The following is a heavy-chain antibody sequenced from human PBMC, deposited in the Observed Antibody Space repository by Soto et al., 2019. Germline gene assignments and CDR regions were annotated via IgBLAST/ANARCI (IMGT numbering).Heavy chain of an antibody. Sequence: QVQLVESGGGVVQPGRSLRLSCAASGFIFSSYGMHWVRQAPGKGLEWVAVISSDGINKYYSDSVKRRFSISRDNSKNTLYLQMNSLRAEDTGLYFCATSLYNWTDGYIDYWGQGTLVNVSS. J-gene: IGHJ4*02. D-gene: IGHD1-1*01. CDR3: ATSLYNWTDGYIDY. V-gene: IGHV3-30*03. CDR2: ISSDGINK. CDR1: GFIFSSYG.